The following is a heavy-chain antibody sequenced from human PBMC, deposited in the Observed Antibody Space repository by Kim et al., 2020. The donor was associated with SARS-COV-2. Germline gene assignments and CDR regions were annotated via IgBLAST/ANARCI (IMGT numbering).Heavy chain of an antibody. D-gene: IGHD5-12*01. CDR2: ISWNSGSI. V-gene: IGHV3-9*01. CDR1: GFTFDDYA. J-gene: IGHJ4*02. CDR3: AKDTVADGYNF. Sequence: SLRLSCAASGFTFDDYAMHWVRQAPGKGLEWVSGISWNSGSIGYADSVKGRFTISRDNAKNSLYLQMNSLRAEDTALYYCAKDTVADGYNFGGQGTLVTVSS.